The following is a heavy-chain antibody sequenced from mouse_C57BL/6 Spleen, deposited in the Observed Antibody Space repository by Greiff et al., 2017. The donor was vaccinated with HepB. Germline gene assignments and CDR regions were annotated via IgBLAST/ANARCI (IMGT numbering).Heavy chain of an antibody. CDR1: GYTFTSYW. J-gene: IGHJ1*03. CDR2: IHPNSGST. Sequence: VQLQQPGAELVKPGASVKLSCKASGYTFTSYWMHWVKQRPGQGLEWIGMIHPNSGSTNYNEKFKSKATLTVDKSSSTAYMQLSSLTSEDSAVYYCARSRYYGSTSWYFDVWGTGTTVTVSS. CDR3: ARSRYYGSTSWYFDV. V-gene: IGHV1-64*01. D-gene: IGHD1-1*01.